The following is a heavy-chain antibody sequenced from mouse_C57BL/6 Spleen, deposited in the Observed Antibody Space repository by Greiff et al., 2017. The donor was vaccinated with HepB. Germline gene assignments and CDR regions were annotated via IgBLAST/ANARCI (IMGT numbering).Heavy chain of an antibody. D-gene: IGHD2-1*01. CDR1: GFNIKDYY. J-gene: IGHJ2*01. V-gene: IGHV14-2*01. Sequence: EVQLQQSGAELVKPGASVKLSCTASGFNIKDYYMHWVKQRTEQGLEWIGRIDPEDGETKYAPKFQGKATITADTSANTAYLQLSSLTYVGPAVYYWARRYYGNSYYFDYWGQGTTLTVSS. CDR3: ARRYYGNSYYFDY. CDR2: IDPEDGET.